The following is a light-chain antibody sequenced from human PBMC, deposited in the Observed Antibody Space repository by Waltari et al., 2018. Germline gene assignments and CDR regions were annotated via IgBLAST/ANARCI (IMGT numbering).Light chain of an antibody. V-gene: IGLV1-44*01. J-gene: IGLJ3*02. Sequence: QSVLTQPPSASGTPGQRVTISCSGSSAHIGSTPVNWYQQLPGTAPKLLIYSNNQRPSGVPDRFSGSKSGTSASLAISGLQSEDEADYYCAAWDDSLNGWVFGGGTKLTVL. CDR3: AAWDDSLNGWV. CDR1: SAHIGSTP. CDR2: SNN.